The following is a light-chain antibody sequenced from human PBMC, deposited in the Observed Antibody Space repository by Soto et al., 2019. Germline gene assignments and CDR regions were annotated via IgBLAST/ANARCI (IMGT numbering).Light chain of an antibody. CDR1: SSDVGSYNL. Sequence: QSVLTQPASVSGSPGQSITISCTGTSSDVGSYNLVSWYQQHPGKAPKLVIYEVSKRPSGVSNRFSGSKSGNTASLTISGIQAEDETDYHCCSYEGTSVYVFATGTKLTVL. V-gene: IGLV2-23*02. CDR2: EVS. CDR3: CSYEGTSVYV. J-gene: IGLJ1*01.